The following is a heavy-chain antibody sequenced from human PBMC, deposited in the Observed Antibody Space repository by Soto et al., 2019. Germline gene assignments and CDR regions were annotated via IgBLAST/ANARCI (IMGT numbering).Heavy chain of an antibody. CDR1: GYTFTSYG. J-gene: IGHJ4*02. Sequence: QVQLVQSGAEVKKPGASVKVSCKASGYTFTSYGISWVRQAPGQGLEWMGWISAYNGNTNYAQKLQGRVTMTTDTSLSSSDLELRSLSSGDTAVYYFARLSFVEFYSGYYPSFGYWCQATLVTFSS. CDR2: ISAYNGNT. V-gene: IGHV1-18*01. D-gene: IGHD5-12*01. CDR3: ARLSFVEFYSGYYPSFGY.